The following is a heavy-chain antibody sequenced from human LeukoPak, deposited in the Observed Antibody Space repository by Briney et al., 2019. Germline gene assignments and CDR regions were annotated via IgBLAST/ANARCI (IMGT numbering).Heavy chain of an antibody. V-gene: IGHV3-30*18. D-gene: IGHD2/OR15-2a*01. J-gene: IGHJ4*02. CDR3: AKVPVSNIRWMYYFDY. CDR1: GFTFSSYG. Sequence: PGGSLRLSCAASGFTFSSYGMHWVRQAPGKGLEWVAVISYDGSNKYYADSVKGRFTISRDNSKNTLYLQMNSLRAEDTAVYYCAKVPVSNIRWMYYFDYWGQGTLVTVSS. CDR2: ISYDGSNK.